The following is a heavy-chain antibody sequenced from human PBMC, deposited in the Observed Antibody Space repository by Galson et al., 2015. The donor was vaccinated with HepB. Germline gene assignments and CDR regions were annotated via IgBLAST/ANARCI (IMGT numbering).Heavy chain of an antibody. CDR1: GFTFSGYW. CDR2: INSDGSST. CDR3: ARGLVQWLGSDY. Sequence: SLRLSCAASGFTFSGYWMHWVRQAPGKGLVWVSRINSDGSSTSYADSVKGRFTISRDNAKNTLYLQMNSLRAEDTAVYYCARGLVQWLGSDYWGQGTLVTVSS. J-gene: IGHJ4*02. D-gene: IGHD6-19*01. V-gene: IGHV3-74*01.